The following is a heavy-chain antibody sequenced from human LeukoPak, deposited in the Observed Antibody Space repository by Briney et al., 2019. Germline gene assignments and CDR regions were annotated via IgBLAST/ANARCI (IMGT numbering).Heavy chain of an antibody. D-gene: IGHD2-2*01. CDR2: ISWDGGST. CDR3: AKDEGPLGYCSSTSCSFDY. J-gene: IGHJ4*02. V-gene: IGHV3-43D*03. CDR1: GFTFDDYA. Sequence: GGSLRLSCAASGFTFDDYAMHWVRQAPGKGLEWGSLISWDGGSTYYADSVKGRFTISRDNSKNPLYLQMNSLRAEDTALYYCAKDEGPLGYCSSTSCSFDYWGQGTLVTVSS.